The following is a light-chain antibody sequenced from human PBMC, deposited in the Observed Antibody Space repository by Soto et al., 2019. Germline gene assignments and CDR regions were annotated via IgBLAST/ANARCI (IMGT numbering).Light chain of an antibody. Sequence: EIVITQSPATLPVSPGESATLSCRASQNISTNLAWYQQKPGQSPRLLMYGTSTGATGIPARFSGSGSGTKFTLTINSLQSEDFAVYYCQQYFNWMWTFGQGTKVDIK. CDR1: QNISTN. CDR2: GTS. V-gene: IGKV3-15*01. CDR3: QQYFNWMWT. J-gene: IGKJ1*01.